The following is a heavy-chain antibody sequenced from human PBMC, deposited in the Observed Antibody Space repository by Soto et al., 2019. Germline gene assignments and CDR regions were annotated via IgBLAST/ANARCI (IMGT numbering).Heavy chain of an antibody. Sequence: SETLSLTCTVSGGSISSGDYSWSWIRQPPGKGLECIAYIYSNGSAYYNPSLKSRVIVLVDTSRNQFSLTLRYVTAADTAVYYCARDTGSGPSWFDPWGHRTLVTVSS. CDR1: GGSISSGDYS. CDR2: IYSNGSA. CDR3: ARDTGSGPSWFDP. J-gene: IGHJ5*02. D-gene: IGHD3-10*01. V-gene: IGHV4-30-4*01.